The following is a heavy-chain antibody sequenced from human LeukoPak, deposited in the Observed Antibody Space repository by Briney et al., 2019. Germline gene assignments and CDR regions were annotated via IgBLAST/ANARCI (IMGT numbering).Heavy chain of an antibody. CDR1: GFTFDDYA. Sequence: GRSLRLSCAASGFTFDDYAMHWVRQAPGKGLEWVSGISWNSGSIGYADSVKGRFTISRDNSKNTLYLQMNSLRAEDTAVYYCAKKGRGRNPAHFDYWGQGTLVTVSS. V-gene: IGHV3-9*01. CDR2: ISWNSGSI. J-gene: IGHJ4*02. D-gene: IGHD5-24*01. CDR3: AKKGRGRNPAHFDY.